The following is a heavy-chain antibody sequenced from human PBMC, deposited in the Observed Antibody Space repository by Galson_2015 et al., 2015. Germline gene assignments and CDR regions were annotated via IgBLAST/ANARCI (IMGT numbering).Heavy chain of an antibody. CDR2: LSYDGSSE. D-gene: IGHD2-2*01. J-gene: IGHJ5*02. CDR1: GFNLGLYA. Sequence: SLRLSCAASGFNLGLYAMHWVRQAPGKGLEWVAVLSYDGSSEHYTDAVKGRFTISRDNSANTLYLQMNSLQTEDTAVYFCAREADVPAVTTFDPWGQGTLVTVSS. CDR3: AREADVPAVTTFDP. V-gene: IGHV3-30-3*01.